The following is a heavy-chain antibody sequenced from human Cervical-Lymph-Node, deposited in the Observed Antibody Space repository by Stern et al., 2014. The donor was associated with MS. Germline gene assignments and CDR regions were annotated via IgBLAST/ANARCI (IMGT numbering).Heavy chain of an antibody. V-gene: IGHV1-18*01. D-gene: IGHD2-21*01. J-gene: IGHJ4*02. Sequence: DQLVESGPEMKKPGASVKVSCKALGYTFTSYGISWVRQAPGQGLEWMGWISGYNGDTKYAQKFQGRVTRTTDTSTSTAYMELRSLRSDDTAVYYCARHSVKSTSNFDYWGQGTQVTVSS. CDR3: ARHSVKSTSNFDY. CDR2: ISGYNGDT. CDR1: GYTFTSYG.